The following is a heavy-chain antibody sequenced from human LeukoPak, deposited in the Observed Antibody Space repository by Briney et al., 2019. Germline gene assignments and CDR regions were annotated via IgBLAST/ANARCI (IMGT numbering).Heavy chain of an antibody. D-gene: IGHD6-19*01. V-gene: IGHV3-23*01. CDR3: AKDAYSSGEGVLFWFDP. Sequence: GGSLRLSCAASGFTFSSYAMGWVRQAPGKGLEWVSAISGSGGSTYYADSVKGRFTISRDNSKNTLYLQMNSLRAEDTAVYYCAKDAYSSGEGVLFWFDPWGQGTLVTVSS. J-gene: IGHJ5*02. CDR2: ISGSGGST. CDR1: GFTFSSYA.